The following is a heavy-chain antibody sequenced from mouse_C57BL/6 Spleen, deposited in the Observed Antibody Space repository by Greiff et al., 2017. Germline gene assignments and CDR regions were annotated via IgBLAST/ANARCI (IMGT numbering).Heavy chain of an antibody. V-gene: IGHV1-53*01. CDR1: GYTFTSYW. J-gene: IGHJ3*01. D-gene: IGHD1-1*01. CDR2: INPSNGGT. CDR3: ARDYYGSSQFAY. Sequence: QVHVKQPGTELVKPGASVKLSCKASGYTFTSYWMHWVKQRPGQGLEWIGNINPSNGGTNYNEKFKSKATLTVDKSSSTAYMQLSSLTSEDSAVYYCARDYYGSSQFAYWGQGTLVTVSA.